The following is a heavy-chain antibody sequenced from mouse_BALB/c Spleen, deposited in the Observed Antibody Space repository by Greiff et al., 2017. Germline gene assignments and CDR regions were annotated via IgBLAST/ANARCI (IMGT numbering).Heavy chain of an antibody. Sequence: VQLQQSGAELVKPGASVKLSCKASGYTFTSYWMHWVKQRPGQGLEWIGAIYPGNSDTSYNQKFKGKAKLTAVTSTSTAYMELSSLTNEDSAVYYGTGNAEYFDYWGQGTTLTVSS. CDR2: IYPGNSDT. CDR1: GYTFTSYW. CDR3: TGNAEYFDY. V-gene: IGHV1-5*01. J-gene: IGHJ2*01. D-gene: IGHD2-1*01.